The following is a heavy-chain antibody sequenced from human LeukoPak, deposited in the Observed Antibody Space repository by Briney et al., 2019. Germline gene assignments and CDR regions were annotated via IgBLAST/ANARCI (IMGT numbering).Heavy chain of an antibody. CDR3: ARSIAVAGNYFDY. CDR1: GDSVSSNIAA. CDR2: TYSRSKWYN. J-gene: IGHJ4*02. D-gene: IGHD6-19*01. V-gene: IGHV6-1*01. Sequence: SQTLSLTCAISGDSVSSNIAAWNWIRQSPSRGLEWLGRTYSRSKWYNDYAVSVKSRITINPDTSKNQFSLQLNSVTPGDAAVYYCARSIAVAGNYFDYWGQGTLVTVSP.